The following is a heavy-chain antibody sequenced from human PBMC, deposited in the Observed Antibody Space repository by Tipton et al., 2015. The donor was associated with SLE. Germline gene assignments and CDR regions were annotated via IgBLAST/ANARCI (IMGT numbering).Heavy chain of an antibody. Sequence: TLSLTCAVSGGSISSGGYYWSWIRQHPGKGLEWIGYIYFSGSTYYNPSLKSRVTISVDTSKNQFSLKLSSVTAADTAVYYCAREFGVVMPPDIWGQGTMVTVSS. V-gene: IGHV4-31*11. D-gene: IGHD3-3*01. CDR2: IYFSGST. J-gene: IGHJ3*02. CDR1: GGSISSGGYY. CDR3: AREFGVVMPPDI.